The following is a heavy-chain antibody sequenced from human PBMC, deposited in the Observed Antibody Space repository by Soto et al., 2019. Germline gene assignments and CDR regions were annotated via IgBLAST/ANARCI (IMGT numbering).Heavy chain of an antibody. CDR1: GGTFSTYT. Sequence: QVQLVQSGAEVKKPGSSVKVSCKASGGTFSTYTITWVRQAPGQGLEWMGRIIPIIGIINYAQKFQGRVTISADKFTGTAYMELTSLRSDDTAVYYCEGDPDSHYNDSHASSYPWGQGTLVTVSS. CDR2: IIPIIGII. V-gene: IGHV1-69*08. D-gene: IGHD3-22*01. CDR3: EGDPDSHYNDSHASSYP. J-gene: IGHJ5*02.